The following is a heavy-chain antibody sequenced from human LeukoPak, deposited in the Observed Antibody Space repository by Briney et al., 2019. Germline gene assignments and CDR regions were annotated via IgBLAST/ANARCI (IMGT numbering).Heavy chain of an antibody. CDR2: FDPEDGET. J-gene: IGHJ3*02. Sequence: ASVKVSCKVSGYTLTELSMHWVRQAPGKGLEWMGGFDPEDGETIYAQKFQGRVTMTKDTSTDTAYMELSSLRSEDTAVYYCATPTPIAVARRGDAFDIWGQGTMVTVSS. CDR1: GYTLTELS. D-gene: IGHD6-19*01. CDR3: ATPTPIAVARRGDAFDI. V-gene: IGHV1-24*01.